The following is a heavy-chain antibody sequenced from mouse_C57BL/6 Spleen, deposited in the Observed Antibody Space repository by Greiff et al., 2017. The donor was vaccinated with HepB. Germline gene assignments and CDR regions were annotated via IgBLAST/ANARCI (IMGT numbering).Heavy chain of an antibody. V-gene: IGHV1-77*01. CDR3: ARSGYYVFAY. CDR2: IGPGSGST. Sequence: QVQLQQSGAELVRPGASVKISCKASGYTFTDYYINWVKQRPGQGLEWIGKIGPGSGSTYYNEKFKGKATLTADKYSSTAYMQLSSLTSEYSAVYFCARSGYYVFAYWGQGTLVTVSA. J-gene: IGHJ3*01. CDR1: GYTFTDYY. D-gene: IGHD3-1*01.